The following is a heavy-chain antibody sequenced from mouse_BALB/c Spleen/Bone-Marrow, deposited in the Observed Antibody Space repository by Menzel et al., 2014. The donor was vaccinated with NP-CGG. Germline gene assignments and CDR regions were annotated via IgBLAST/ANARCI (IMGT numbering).Heavy chain of an antibody. CDR2: FYPGSGSI. Sequence: QVQLQQPGAELVKPGASVKLSCKASGYTFTEYFLHWIKQRSGQGLEWIGWFYPGSGSIKYREKFKDKATLTGDKSPSTVYMELSILTSKDSAVYFCARHEVITPFDYWGQGTTLTGSS. V-gene: IGHV1-62-2*01. CDR1: GYTFTEYF. J-gene: IGHJ2*01. D-gene: IGHD1-2*01. CDR3: ARHEVITPFDY.